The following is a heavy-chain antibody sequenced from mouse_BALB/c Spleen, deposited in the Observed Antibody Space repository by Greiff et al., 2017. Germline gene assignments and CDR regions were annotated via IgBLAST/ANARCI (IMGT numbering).Heavy chain of an antibody. J-gene: IGHJ4*01. Sequence: DVMLVESGGGLVQPGGSLRLSCATSGFTFTDYYMSWVRQPPGKALEWLGFIRNKANGYTTEYSASVKGRFTISRDNAKNTLYLQMSSLKSEDTAMYYCASLFYDYGYYYAMDYWGQGTSVTVSS. CDR3: ASLFYDYGYYYAMDY. V-gene: IGHV7-3*02. D-gene: IGHD2-4*01. CDR1: GFTFTDYY. CDR2: IRNKANGYTT.